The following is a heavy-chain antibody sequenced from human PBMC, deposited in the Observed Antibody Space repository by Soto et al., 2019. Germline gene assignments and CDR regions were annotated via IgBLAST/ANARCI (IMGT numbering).Heavy chain of an antibody. CDR3: AAVPVLRFLKWFDP. CDR1: GFMFTSSA. D-gene: IGHD3-3*01. J-gene: IGHJ5*02. Sequence: SVKVSCNTSGFMFTSSAVQWVRQALGQRLEWIGWLVVGSGNTHYAQHFQERVTLTRDMSTGTAYMELSSLRSEDTAVYYCAAVPVLRFLKWFDPWGQGTLVTVSS. V-gene: IGHV1-58*01. CDR2: LVVGSGNT.